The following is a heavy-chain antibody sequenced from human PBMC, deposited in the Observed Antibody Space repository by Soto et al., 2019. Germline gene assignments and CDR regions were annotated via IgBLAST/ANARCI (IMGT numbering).Heavy chain of an antibody. J-gene: IGHJ6*02. CDR1: GDSISDVDYY. CDR3: ARGTRDYFDTTGPGYGMDV. D-gene: IGHD3-22*01. Sequence: QVQLQELGPGLVKPSQTLSLTCTVSGDSISDVDYYWSWVRQTPREGLEWIGAFYDSGTSYYSPSLKSRMTISVDSSKTQFSLTLTSVTAADTAVYYCARGTRDYFDTTGPGYGMDVWGQGTTVTVSS. CDR2: FYDSGTS. V-gene: IGHV4-30-4*01.